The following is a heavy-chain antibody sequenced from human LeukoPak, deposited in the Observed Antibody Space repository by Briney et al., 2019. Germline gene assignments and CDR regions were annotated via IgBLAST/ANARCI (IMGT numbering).Heavy chain of an antibody. D-gene: IGHD6-13*01. CDR1: GYSFTSYW. J-gene: IGHJ5*02. V-gene: IGHV5-51*01. Sequence: GESLKISCKGSGYSFTSYWIGWGRQMPGKGLEWMGIIYPGDSDTRYSPSFQGQVTISADKSISTAYLQWSSLKASDTAMYYCARFAYSSSWYYGFWFDPWGQGTLVTVSS. CDR2: IYPGDSDT. CDR3: ARFAYSSSWYYGFWFDP.